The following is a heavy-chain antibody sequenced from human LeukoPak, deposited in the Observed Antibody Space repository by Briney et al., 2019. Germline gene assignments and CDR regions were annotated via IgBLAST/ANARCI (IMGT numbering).Heavy chain of an antibody. V-gene: IGHV3-30*18. D-gene: IGHD5-12*01. CDR3: AKGYSGYDFPYYYGMDV. CDR1: GFTFSSYG. CDR2: ISYDGSNK. J-gene: IGHJ6*02. Sequence: GRSLRLSCAASGFTFSSYGMHWVRQAPGKGLEWVAVISYDGSNKYYADSVKGRFTISRDNSKNTLYLQMNRLRAEDTAVYYCAKGYSGYDFPYYYGMDVWGQGTTVTVSS.